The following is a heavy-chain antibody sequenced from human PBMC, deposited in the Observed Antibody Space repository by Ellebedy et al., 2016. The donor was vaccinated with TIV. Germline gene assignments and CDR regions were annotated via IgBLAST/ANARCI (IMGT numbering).Heavy chain of an antibody. J-gene: IGHJ3*02. V-gene: IGHV5-51*01. D-gene: IGHD6-13*01. Sequence: GESLKISCNGSGSSFTSYWIGWVRQMPGKGLEWMGIIYPGDSDTRYSPSFQGQVTISADKSISTAYLQWRSLKASDTAMYYCARRPSSWYDDAFDIWGQGTMVTVSS. CDR3: ARRPSSWYDDAFDI. CDR2: IYPGDSDT. CDR1: GSSFTSYW.